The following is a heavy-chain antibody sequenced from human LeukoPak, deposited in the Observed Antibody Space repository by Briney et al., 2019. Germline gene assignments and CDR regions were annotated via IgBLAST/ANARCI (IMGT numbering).Heavy chain of an antibody. J-gene: IGHJ6*03. CDR1: GYTFTDYY. CDR2: INPNSGGT. V-gene: IGHV1-2*02. Sequence: GASVKVSCKASGYTFTDYYMHWVRQAPGQGLECMGWINPNSGGTNYAQKYQGRVTMTRDTSISTAYMELSRLTSDDTAVYYCARGVAGRYYYYYMDVWGRGTTVTVSS. CDR3: ARGVAGRYYYYYMDV. D-gene: IGHD6-19*01.